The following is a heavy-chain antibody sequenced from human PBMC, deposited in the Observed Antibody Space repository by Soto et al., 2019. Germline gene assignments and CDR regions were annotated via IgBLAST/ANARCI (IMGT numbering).Heavy chain of an antibody. CDR2: INPNSGGT. V-gene: IGHV1-2*02. J-gene: IGHJ5*01. CDR1: GYTFTGYY. CDR3: ARGRPRIVVVPAAGSNWFDS. Sequence: AASVKVSCKASGYTFTGYYMHWVRQAPGQGLEWMGWINPNSGGTNYAQKFQGRVTMTRDTSISTAYMELSRLRSDDTAVYYCARGRPRIVVVPAAGSNWFDSWGQGTLVTVSS. D-gene: IGHD2-2*01.